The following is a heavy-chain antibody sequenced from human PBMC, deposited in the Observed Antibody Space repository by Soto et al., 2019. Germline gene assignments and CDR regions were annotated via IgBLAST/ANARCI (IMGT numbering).Heavy chain of an antibody. D-gene: IGHD3-3*01. CDR1: GGSFSGYY. CDR3: PREGGGTMSYMDV. V-gene: IGHV4-34*01. J-gene: IGHJ6*03. CDR2: INHSGST. Sequence: QVQLQQWGAGLLKPSETLSLTCAVYGGSFSGYYWSWIRQPPGKGLEWIGEINHSGSTNYNPSPNSRVTISVDPSKNKFSRKVGFVTAADTAVYYGPREGGGTMSYMDVWGKGTTVTVSS.